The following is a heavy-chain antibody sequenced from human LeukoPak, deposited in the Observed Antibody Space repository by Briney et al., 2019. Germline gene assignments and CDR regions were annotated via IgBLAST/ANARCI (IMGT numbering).Heavy chain of an antibody. D-gene: IGHD6-13*01. V-gene: IGHV4-39*07. CDR2: IYYSGST. CDR3: ARRSSEYSSSWYVMYYFDY. CDR1: GGSISSTSYY. J-gene: IGHJ4*02. Sequence: SETLSLTCTVSGGSISSTSYYWGWIRQPPGKGLEWIGSIYYSGSTYYKPSLKSRVTISVDTSKNQFSLKLSSVTAADTAVYYCARRSSEYSSSWYVMYYFDYWGQGTLVTVSS.